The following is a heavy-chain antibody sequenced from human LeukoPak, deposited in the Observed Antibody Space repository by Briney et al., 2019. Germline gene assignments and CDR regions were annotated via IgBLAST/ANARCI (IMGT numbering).Heavy chain of an antibody. D-gene: IGHD6-19*01. V-gene: IGHV4-34*01. CDR1: GGSFSGYY. CDR3: ARGRIVEEYSSGWPFDY. CDR2: INHSGST. J-gene: IGHJ4*02. Sequence: SETLSLTCAVYGGSFSGYYWSWIRQPPGKGLEWIGEINHSGSTNYSPSLKSRVTISVDTSKNQFSLKLSSVTAADTAVYYCARGRIVEEYSSGWPFDYWGQGTLVTVSS.